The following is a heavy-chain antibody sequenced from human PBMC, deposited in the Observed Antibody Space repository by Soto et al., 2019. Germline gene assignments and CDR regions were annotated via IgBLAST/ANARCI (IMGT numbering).Heavy chain of an antibody. CDR2: ISGSGGST. CDR3: AKDGNSGWYFSLADY. V-gene: IGHV3-23*01. Sequence: EVQLLESGGGLVQPGGSLRLSCAASGFTFNNYAMSWVRQAPGQGLEWVSAISGSGGSTYYADSVKGRFTISRDNSKNTLYLQMNCLRAEDTAVYYCAKDGNSGWYFSLADYWGQGTLVTVSS. D-gene: IGHD6-19*01. CDR1: GFTFNNYA. J-gene: IGHJ4*02.